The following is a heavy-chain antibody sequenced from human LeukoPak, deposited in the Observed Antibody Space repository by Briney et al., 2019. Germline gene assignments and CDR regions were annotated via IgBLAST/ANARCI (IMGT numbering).Heavy chain of an antibody. J-gene: IGHJ4*02. CDR1: GFTFSSYA. CDR2: ISGSGGST. D-gene: IGHD4-17*01. CDR3: ATARTLRVTTSFDY. V-gene: IGHV3-23*01. Sequence: RSGGSLRLSCEVSGFTFSSYAMNWVRQAPGKGLEWVSGISGSGGSTFYADSVKGRFTISRDNSKDTLYLQVNSLRAGDTAVYYCATARTLRVTTSFDYWGQGTLVTVSS.